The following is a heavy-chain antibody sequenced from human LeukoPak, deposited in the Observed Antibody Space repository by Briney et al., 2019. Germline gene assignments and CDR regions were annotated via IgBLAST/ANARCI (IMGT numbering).Heavy chain of an antibody. D-gene: IGHD3-22*01. J-gene: IGHJ4*02. Sequence: SETLSLTCAVSGGSISSSYYWSWIRQPPGKGLEWIGYIYYSGSTNYNPSLKSRVTISVDTSKNQFSLKLSSVTAADTAVYYCARLSTMIAMADYWGQGTLVTVSS. CDR3: ARLSTMIAMADY. V-gene: IGHV4-59*08. CDR2: IYYSGST. CDR1: GGSISSSYY.